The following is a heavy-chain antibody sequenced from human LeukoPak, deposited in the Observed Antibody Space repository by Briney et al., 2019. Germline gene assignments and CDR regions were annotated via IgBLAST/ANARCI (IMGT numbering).Heavy chain of an antibody. Sequence: PGGSLRLSCAASGFTFSNYAIHWVRQAPGKGLEWVALISFDGTNKYYADSVKGRFTISRDNSKDTLYLLMNSQTAADTAVYYCARGGLYSSGWPYYFDYWGQGTLVTVSS. V-gene: IGHV3-30-3*01. J-gene: IGHJ4*02. CDR2: ISFDGTNK. D-gene: IGHD6-19*01. CDR3: ARGGLYSSGWPYYFDY. CDR1: GFTFSNYA.